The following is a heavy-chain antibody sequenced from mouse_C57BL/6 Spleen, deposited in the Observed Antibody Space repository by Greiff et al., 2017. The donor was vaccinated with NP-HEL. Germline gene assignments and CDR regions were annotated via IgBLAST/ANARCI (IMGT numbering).Heavy chain of an antibody. CDR3: TRSRGKGAWFAY. V-gene: IGHV1-5*01. Sequence: VQLQQSGTVLARPGASVKMSCKTSGYTFTSYWMHWVKQRPGLGLEWIGTIYPGNSDTSYNQKFKGKAKLTAVTSASTAYMELSSLTNEDSAVYYFTRSRGKGAWFAYWGQGTLVTVSA. CDR2: IYPGNSDT. CDR1: GYTFTSYW. J-gene: IGHJ3*01. D-gene: IGHD1-3*01.